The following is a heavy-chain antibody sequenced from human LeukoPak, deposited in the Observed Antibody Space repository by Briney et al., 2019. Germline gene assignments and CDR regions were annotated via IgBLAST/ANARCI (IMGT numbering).Heavy chain of an antibody. V-gene: IGHV4-34*01. J-gene: IGHJ5*02. Sequence: SETLCLTCAVYGGSFSGYHWSWIRQPPGKGLEWIGEINHSGSTNYNPSLKSRVTISVDTSKNQFSLKLSSVTAADTAVYYCATMIVGATSNWFDPWGQGTLVTVSS. CDR2: INHSGST. CDR3: ATMIVGATSNWFDP. CDR1: GGSFSGYH. D-gene: IGHD1-26*01.